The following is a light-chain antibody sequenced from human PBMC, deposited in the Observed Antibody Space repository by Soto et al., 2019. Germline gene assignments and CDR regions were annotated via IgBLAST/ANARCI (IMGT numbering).Light chain of an antibody. Sequence: EVVLTQSPDTLSLPPGERNTISCSSSQSVSSLNLAWYQQKPGQAPRLLIYDASNRATGIPARFSGSGSGTDFTLTISSLEPEDFAVYYCQQRSNWFLTFGGGTKVDIK. CDR2: DAS. J-gene: IGKJ4*01. V-gene: IGKV3-11*01. CDR1: QSVSSLN. CDR3: QQRSNWFLT.